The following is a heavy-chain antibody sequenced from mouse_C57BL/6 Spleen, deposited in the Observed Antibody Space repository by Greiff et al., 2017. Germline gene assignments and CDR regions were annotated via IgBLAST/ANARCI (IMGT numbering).Heavy chain of an antibody. CDR3: ARSGEYDYDRYAMDY. D-gene: IGHD2-4*01. CDR2: LRNKANGYTT. CDR1: GFTFTDYY. Sequence: EVQRVESGGGLVQPGGSLSLSCAASGFTFTDYYMSWVRQPPGKALEWLGFLRNKANGYTTEYSASVKGRFTISRDNSQSILYLQMNALRAEDSATYYCARSGEYDYDRYAMDYWGQGTSVTVSS. J-gene: IGHJ4*01. V-gene: IGHV7-3*01.